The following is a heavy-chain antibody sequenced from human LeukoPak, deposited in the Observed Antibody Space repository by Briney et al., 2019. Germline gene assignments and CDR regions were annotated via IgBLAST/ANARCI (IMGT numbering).Heavy chain of an antibody. J-gene: IGHJ4*02. V-gene: IGHV3-23*01. CDR3: EKDLGGSGDYRPY. Sequence: PGGSLRLSCVASGFTVRGDYMTWVRQAPGKGLEWVSAISGSDGSTYYADSVKGRFTISRDNSKNTLYLQMNSLSAEDTAVYYCEKDLGGSGDYRPYWGQGSVVTVSS. D-gene: IGHD2-21*02. CDR1: GFTVRGDY. CDR2: ISGSDGST.